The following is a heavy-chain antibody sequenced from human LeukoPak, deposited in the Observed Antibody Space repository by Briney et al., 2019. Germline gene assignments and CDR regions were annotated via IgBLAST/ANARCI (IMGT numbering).Heavy chain of an antibody. V-gene: IGHV3-66*01. D-gene: IGHD5-24*01. CDR2: IYTDGKT. CDR1: GFSFSSYW. Sequence: GGSLRLSCEGSGFSFSSYWMTWVRQAPGKGLEWVSVIYTDGKTYYADSVKGRFSISRDNSKNTLFLQMKSLRAEDTAVYFCARLDREGYYFPYYFDYWGQGTRVSVSS. J-gene: IGHJ4*02. CDR3: ARLDREGYYFPYYFDY.